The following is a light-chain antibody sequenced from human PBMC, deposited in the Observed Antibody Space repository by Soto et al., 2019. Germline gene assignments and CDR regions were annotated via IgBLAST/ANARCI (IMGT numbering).Light chain of an antibody. CDR2: GAS. CDR1: QSVSSSY. Sequence: EIVLTQSPGTLSLSPGERATLSCRASQSVSSSYLAWYQQKPGQSRRLLIYGASSRAAGIPDRFSGSGSGADFTLPISRREPGDFAVYYCQQYGSSPITYGQGTRVEIK. CDR3: QQYGSSPIT. V-gene: IGKV3-20*01. J-gene: IGKJ5*01.